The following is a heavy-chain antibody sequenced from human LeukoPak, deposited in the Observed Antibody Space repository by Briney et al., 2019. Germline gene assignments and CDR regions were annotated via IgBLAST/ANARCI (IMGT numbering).Heavy chain of an antibody. CDR1: GYTFTSYG. CDR2: ISAYNGNT. J-gene: IGHJ4*02. D-gene: IGHD6-6*01. V-gene: IGHV1-18*01. Sequence: ASVKVSCKASGYTFTSYGISWVRQAPGQGLELMGWISAYNGNTNYAQKLQGRVTMTTDTSTSTAYMELRTLRSDDTAVYYCARLPNQYSSYDYWGQGTLVTVSS. CDR3: ARLPNQYSSYDY.